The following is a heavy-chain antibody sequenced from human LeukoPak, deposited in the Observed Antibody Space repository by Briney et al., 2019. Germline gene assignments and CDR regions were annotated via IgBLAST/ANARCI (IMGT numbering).Heavy chain of an antibody. CDR2: ISYDGSNK. D-gene: IGHD3-16*01. Sequence: GGSLRLSCAASGFTFSSYGMHWVRQAPGKGLEWVAVISYDGSNKYYADSVKGRFTISRDNSKNTLYLQMNSLRAEDTAVYYCAKDLGGYDHYMDVWGKGTTVTVSS. J-gene: IGHJ6*03. CDR1: GFTFSSYG. V-gene: IGHV3-30*18. CDR3: AKDLGGYDHYMDV.